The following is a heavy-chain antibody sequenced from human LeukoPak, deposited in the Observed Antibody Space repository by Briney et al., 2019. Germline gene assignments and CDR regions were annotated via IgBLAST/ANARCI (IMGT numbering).Heavy chain of an antibody. CDR2: MYYSGSA. D-gene: IGHD1-26*01. V-gene: IGHV4-59*01. CDR3: ARGGGSGSYYATPFDY. J-gene: IGHJ4*02. Sequence: SETLSLTCTVSGGSISSYYWSWIRQPPGKGLEWIGYMYYSGSANYNPSLKSRVTISVDTSKNQFSLRLSSVTAADTAVYYCARGGGSGSYYATPFDYWGQGTLVTVSS. CDR1: GGSISSYY.